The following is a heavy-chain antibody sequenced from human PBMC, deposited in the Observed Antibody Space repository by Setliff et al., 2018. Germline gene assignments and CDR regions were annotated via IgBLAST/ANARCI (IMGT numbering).Heavy chain of an antibody. D-gene: IGHD3-16*01. J-gene: IGHJ4*02. CDR3: ARDNMGRLMLTFGGAADY. CDR1: GGTFSSYA. CDR2: IIPIFGTT. Sequence: SVKVSCKASGGTFSSYAISWVRQAPGQGLEWMGRIIPIFGTTSYTQKFQGRVTITADEGTNTAYMELSSLRSDDTAMYYCARDNMGRLMLTFGGAADYWGQGTLVTVSS. V-gene: IGHV1-69*13.